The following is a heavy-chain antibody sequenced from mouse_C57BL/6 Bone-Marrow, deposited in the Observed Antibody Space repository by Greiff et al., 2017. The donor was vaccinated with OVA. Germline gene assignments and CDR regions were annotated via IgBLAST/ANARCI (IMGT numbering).Heavy chain of an antibody. Sequence: VQLQQPGAELVRPGSSVKLSCKASGYTFTSYWMHWVKQRPIQGLEWIGNIDPSDSETHYNQKFKDKATLTVDKSSSTAYMQLSSLTSEDSAVYYCARCDGYYSDYWGQGTTLTVSS. D-gene: IGHD2-3*01. V-gene: IGHV1-52*01. CDR2: IDPSDSET. J-gene: IGHJ2*01. CDR1: GYTFTSYW. CDR3: ARCDGYYSDY.